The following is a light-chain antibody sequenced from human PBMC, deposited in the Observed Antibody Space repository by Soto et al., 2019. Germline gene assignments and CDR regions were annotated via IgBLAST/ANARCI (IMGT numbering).Light chain of an antibody. Sequence: DIQMTQSPSTLSASVGDRVTITCRASQSISSWLAWYQKKPGKAPRLLIYKASSLESGVPSRFSGSGSGTEFTLTISSLQPDDFATYYCQQYNSYSWFGQGTKVDIK. CDR3: QQYNSYSW. V-gene: IGKV1-5*03. CDR1: QSISSW. J-gene: IGKJ1*01. CDR2: KAS.